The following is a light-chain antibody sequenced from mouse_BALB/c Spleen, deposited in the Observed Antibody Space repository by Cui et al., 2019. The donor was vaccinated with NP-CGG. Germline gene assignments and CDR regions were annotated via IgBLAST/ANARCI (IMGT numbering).Light chain of an antibody. Sequence: VLTQDSALPTSPGETVTLTCRSSTGAVTTSNYANWVQEKPDHLFTGLIGGTNNRAPGVPARFSGSLIGDKAALTITGAQTEDEAIYFCALWYSNHWVFGGGTKLTVL. CDR2: GTN. CDR1: TGAVTTSNY. V-gene: IGLV1*01. CDR3: ALWYSNHWV. J-gene: IGLJ1*01.